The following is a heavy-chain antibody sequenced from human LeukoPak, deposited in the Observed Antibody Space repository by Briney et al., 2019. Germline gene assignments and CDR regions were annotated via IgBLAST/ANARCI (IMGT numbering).Heavy chain of an antibody. CDR2: ISAYNGNT. V-gene: IGHV1-18*01. CDR3: ARAHSNSDAYYYYYMDV. J-gene: IGHJ6*03. CDR1: GYTFTSYG. D-gene: IGHD4-23*01. Sequence: ASVKVSCKASGYTFTSYGISWVRQAPGQGLEWMGWISAYNGNTNYAQKLQGRVTMTTDTSTSTAYMELRSLRSDDTAVYYCARAHSNSDAYYYYYMDVWGKGTTVTVSS.